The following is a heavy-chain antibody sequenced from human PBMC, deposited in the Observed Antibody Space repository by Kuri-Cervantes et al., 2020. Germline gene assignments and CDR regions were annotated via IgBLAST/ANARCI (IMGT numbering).Heavy chain of an antibody. V-gene: IGHV3-7*03. D-gene: IGHD6-19*01. J-gene: IGHJ4*02. Sequence: GESLKISCAASGFTFSSYWMSWVRQAPGKGLEWVANIKQDGSEKYYVDSVKGRFTISRDNAKNSLYLQMNSLRAEDTAVYYCARDSSGIAVSDWGQGTLVTVSS. CDR1: GFTFSSYW. CDR2: IKQDGSEK. CDR3: ARDSSGIAVSD.